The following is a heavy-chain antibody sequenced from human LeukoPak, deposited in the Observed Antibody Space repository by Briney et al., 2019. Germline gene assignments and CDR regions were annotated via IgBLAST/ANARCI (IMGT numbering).Heavy chain of an antibody. D-gene: IGHD3-22*01. Sequence: ASVKVSCKASGYTFTSNSMHWVRQAPGQGLEWMGWINAGNVNTKYSQNFQGRVTITRDTSASTAYMELSSLRSEDTAVYYCARDTPRLPRYYYDSSGLFDYWGQGTLVTVSS. J-gene: IGHJ4*02. CDR3: ARDTPRLPRYYYDSSGLFDY. CDR2: INAGNVNT. V-gene: IGHV1-3*01. CDR1: GYTFTSNS.